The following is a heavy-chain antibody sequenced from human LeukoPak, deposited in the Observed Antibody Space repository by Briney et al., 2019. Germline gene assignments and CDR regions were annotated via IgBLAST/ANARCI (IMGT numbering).Heavy chain of an antibody. CDR2: ISYDGSNK. CDR1: GFTFSSYG. J-gene: IGHJ4*02. V-gene: IGHV3-30*18. D-gene: IGHD5-18*01. CDR3: AKDQRPIQLWYYFDY. Sequence: GGSLRLSCAASGFTFSSYGMHWVRQAPGKGLEWVAVISYDGSNKYYADSVKGRFTISRDNSKNTLYLQMNSLRAEDTAVYYCAKDQRPIQLWYYFDYWGQGTLVTVSS.